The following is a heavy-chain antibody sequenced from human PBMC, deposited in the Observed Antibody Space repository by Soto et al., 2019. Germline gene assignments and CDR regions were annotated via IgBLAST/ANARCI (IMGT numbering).Heavy chain of an antibody. D-gene: IGHD5-12*01. Sequence: QVQLVQSGAEVKESGASVKVSCKTSGYTFTGHYIHWVRQAPGQSPEWVGEIGPKSGDTRYAQKFQGKVTMSKDTSITTVYMELTNLSPDDTDVYYCGRGRSGEIVVFYWGQGTLVTVHS. CDR2: IGPKSGDT. CDR3: GRGRSGEIVVFY. J-gene: IGHJ4*02. V-gene: IGHV1-2*02. CDR1: GYTFTGHY.